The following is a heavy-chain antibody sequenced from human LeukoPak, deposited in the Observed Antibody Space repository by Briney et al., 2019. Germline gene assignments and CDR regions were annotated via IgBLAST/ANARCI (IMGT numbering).Heavy chain of an antibody. CDR1: GGSISNFY. D-gene: IGHD6-19*01. CDR3: ARHNQIAMAGTINYYYYMDV. J-gene: IGHJ6*03. V-gene: IGHV4-59*08. Sequence: SETLSLTCTVSGGSISNFYWSWIRQPPGKGLEWIAYIHYSGSTNYNPSLKSRVTISVDTSKNQFSLKLSSVTAADTAVCYCARHNQIAMAGTINYYYYMDVWGKGTTVTVSS. CDR2: IHYSGST.